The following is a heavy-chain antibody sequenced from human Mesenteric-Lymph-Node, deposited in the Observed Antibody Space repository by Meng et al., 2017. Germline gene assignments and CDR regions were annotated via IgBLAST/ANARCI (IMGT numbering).Heavy chain of an antibody. Sequence: SVKVSCKASGGTFSSYTISWVRQAPGQGLEWMGRIIPILGIANYAQKFQGRVTITADKSTSTAYMELSSLRSDDTAVYYCARDLTMVRGVIIPGGFDYWGQGTLVTVSS. D-gene: IGHD3-10*01. V-gene: IGHV1-69*04. CDR3: ARDLTMVRGVIIPGGFDY. CDR2: IIPILGIA. CDR1: GGTFSSYT. J-gene: IGHJ4*02.